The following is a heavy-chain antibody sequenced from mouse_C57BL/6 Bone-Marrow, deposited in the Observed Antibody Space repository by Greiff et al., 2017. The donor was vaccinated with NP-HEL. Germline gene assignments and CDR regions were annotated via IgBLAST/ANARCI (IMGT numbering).Heavy chain of an antibody. J-gene: IGHJ1*03. D-gene: IGHD1-1*01. V-gene: IGHV5-6*01. Sequence: EVKLMESGGDLVKPGGSLKLSCAASGFTFSSYGMSWVRQTPDKRLEWVATISSGGSYTYYPDSVKGRFTISRDNAKNTLYLQMSSLKSEDTAMYYCASAVDWYFDVWGTGTTVTVSS. CDR1: GFTFSSYG. CDR2: ISSGGSYT. CDR3: ASAVDWYFDV.